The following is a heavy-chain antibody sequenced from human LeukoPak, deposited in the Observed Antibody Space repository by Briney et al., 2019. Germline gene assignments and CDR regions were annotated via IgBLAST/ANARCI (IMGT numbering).Heavy chain of an antibody. D-gene: IGHD2-2*01. CDR2: IYYSGST. Sequence: PSETLSLTCTVSGASISGSAYYWGWIRQPPGKGLEWIGSIYYSGSTFYNPSLKSRVTMSVDTSKNHFSLKLSSVTAADTAVYYCARDIVYCSSTSCLPHAFDIWGQGTMVTVSS. V-gene: IGHV4-39*07. CDR1: GASISGSAYY. J-gene: IGHJ3*02. CDR3: ARDIVYCSSTSCLPHAFDI.